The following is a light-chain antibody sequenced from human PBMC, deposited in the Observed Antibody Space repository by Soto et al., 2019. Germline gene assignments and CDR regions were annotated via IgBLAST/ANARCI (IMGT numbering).Light chain of an antibody. Sequence: DIQMTQSPSSLSASVGDRVTITCRASQSISSYLNWYQQKPGKAPKLLIYAASSLQSGVPSRFSGSGSGADFSVTISCLHPEEFATDDCQENYSTPLTFGGGTKVEIK. CDR1: QSISSY. CDR3: QENYSTPLT. V-gene: IGKV1-39*01. CDR2: AAS. J-gene: IGKJ4*01.